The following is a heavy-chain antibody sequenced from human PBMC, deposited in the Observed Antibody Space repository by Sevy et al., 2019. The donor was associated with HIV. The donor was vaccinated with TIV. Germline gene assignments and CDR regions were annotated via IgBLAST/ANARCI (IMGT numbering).Heavy chain of an antibody. CDR2: INWNGGST. D-gene: IGHD3-3*01. CDR3: ASAGTYYDFWGGYNNAYDI. CDR1: GFTFDDYG. V-gene: IGHV3-20*04. J-gene: IGHJ3*02. Sequence: GGSLRLSCAASGFTFDDYGMSWVRQAPGKGLEWVSGINWNGGSTGFADSVKGRFTISRDNAKNSLYLQMNSLGAEDTALYYCASAGTYYDFWGGYNNAYDIWGQGTMVTVSS.